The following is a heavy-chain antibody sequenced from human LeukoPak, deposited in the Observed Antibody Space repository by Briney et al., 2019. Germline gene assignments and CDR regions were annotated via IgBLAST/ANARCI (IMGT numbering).Heavy chain of an antibody. V-gene: IGHV1-69*04. J-gene: IGHJ4*02. Sequence: SVKVSCKASGGTFSIYAISWVRQAPGQGLEWMGRIIPILGIANYAQKFQGRVTITADKSTSTAYMELSSLRSEDTAVYYCAADPYYDILTGYLFFDYWGQGTLVTVSS. CDR1: GGTFSIYA. D-gene: IGHD3-9*01. CDR2: IIPILGIA. CDR3: AADPYYDILTGYLFFDY.